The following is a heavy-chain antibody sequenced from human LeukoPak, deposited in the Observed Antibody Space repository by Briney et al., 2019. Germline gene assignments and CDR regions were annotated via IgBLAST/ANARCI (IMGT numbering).Heavy chain of an antibody. V-gene: IGHV3-30*02. Sequence: GGSLRLSCAASGVTFSSYGWHWVRQAPGKGLEWVAFIRYDESKEYYADSVKGRFTISRDNSKNTLYLQMSSLRVEDTAVYHCVKDYVVEAQRVYYFDYCGQGSLVTVSS. J-gene: IGHJ4*02. CDR2: IRYDESKE. CDR1: GVTFSSYG. CDR3: VKDYVVEAQRVYYFDY. D-gene: IGHD1-26*01.